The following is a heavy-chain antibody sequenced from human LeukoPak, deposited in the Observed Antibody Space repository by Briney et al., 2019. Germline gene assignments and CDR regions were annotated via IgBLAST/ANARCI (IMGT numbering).Heavy chain of an antibody. CDR2: IKSKTDGGTT. J-gene: IGHJ6*03. D-gene: IGHD4-17*01. V-gene: IGHV3-15*01. Sequence: GGSLRLSCAASGFTFSNAWMSWVRQAPGKGLEWVGRIKSKTDGGTTDYAAPVKGRFTISRDDSKNTLYLQMNSLKTEDTAVYYCIPGIYGDYYYYYYMDVWGKGTTVTVSS. CDR3: IPGIYGDYYYYYYMDV. CDR1: GFTFSNAW.